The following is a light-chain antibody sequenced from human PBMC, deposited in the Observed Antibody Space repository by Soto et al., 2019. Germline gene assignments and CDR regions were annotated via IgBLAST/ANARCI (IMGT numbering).Light chain of an antibody. CDR2: EVT. Sequence: QSALTQPASVSGSPGQSVTISCTGTSTDIGYYNYVSWFQQHPNKSPKPVISEVTNRPSGVSNRFSGSKSGNTASLTISELQAEDEAHYYCCSYTTSSTFVFGTGTKLTVL. CDR1: STDIGYYNY. CDR3: CSYTTSSTFV. V-gene: IGLV2-14*01. J-gene: IGLJ1*01.